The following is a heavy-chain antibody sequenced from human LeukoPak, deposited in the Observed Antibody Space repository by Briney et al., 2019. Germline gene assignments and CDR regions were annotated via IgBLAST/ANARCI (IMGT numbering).Heavy chain of an antibody. J-gene: IGHJ4*02. CDR2: ITAYNDNT. CDR1: GGTFSSYA. V-gene: IGHV1-18*01. D-gene: IGHD3-10*01. CDR3: ARALLWFGEPSHIDY. Sequence: ASVKVSCKDSGGTFSSYAISWVRQAPGPGLEGMGWITAYNDNTKYAQKLQGRVTMTTDTSTSTAYMELRSLRSDDTAVYYCARALLWFGEPSHIDYWGQGTLVTASS.